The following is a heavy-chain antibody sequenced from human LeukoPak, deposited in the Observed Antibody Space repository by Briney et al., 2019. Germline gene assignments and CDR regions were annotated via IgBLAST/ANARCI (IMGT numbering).Heavy chain of an antibody. CDR2: INPNSGGT. D-gene: IGHD2-2*01. J-gene: IGHJ4*02. Sequence: ASVKVSCKASGYTFTGYYMHWVRQAPGLGLEWMGRINPNSGGTNYAQKFQGRVTMTSDTSISTAYMELSRLRSDDTAVYYCARNSGGIVVVPTAAPDYWGQGTLVTVSS. CDR3: ARNSGGIVVVPTAAPDY. V-gene: IGHV1-2*06. CDR1: GYTFTGYY.